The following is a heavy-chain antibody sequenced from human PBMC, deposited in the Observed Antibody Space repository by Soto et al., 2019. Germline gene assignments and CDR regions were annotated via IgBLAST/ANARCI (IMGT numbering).Heavy chain of an antibody. V-gene: IGHV1-69*12. Sequence: QVQLVQSGAEVKKPGSSVKVSCKASGGTFSSYAISWVRQAPGQGLEWMGGIIPIFGTANYAQKFQGRVTITADESTSTAYMELSSLRSEDTGVYYCAGGEGQLVYYYYYGMDVWGQGTTVTVSS. D-gene: IGHD6-6*01. CDR1: GGTFSSYA. CDR2: IIPIFGTA. CDR3: AGGEGQLVYYYYYGMDV. J-gene: IGHJ6*02.